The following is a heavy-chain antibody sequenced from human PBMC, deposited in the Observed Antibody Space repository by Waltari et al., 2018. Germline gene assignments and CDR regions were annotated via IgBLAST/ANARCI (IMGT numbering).Heavy chain of an antibody. CDR3: ARELEDGYPLAVDY. J-gene: IGHJ4*02. V-gene: IGHV3-21*01. CDR1: GFTVSSFS. D-gene: IGHD5-12*01. Sequence: EVRLVEYGGGMVKPGGSLRLSCAASGFTVSSFSMNWVRQAPGKGLEWVSSISSSSSYIYYADSVKGRFTISRDNAKNSLYLQMNSLRAEDTAVYYCARELEDGYPLAVDYWGQGTLVTVSS. CDR2: ISSSSSYI.